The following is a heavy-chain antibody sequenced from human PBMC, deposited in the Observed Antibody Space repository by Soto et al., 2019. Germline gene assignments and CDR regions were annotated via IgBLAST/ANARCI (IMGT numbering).Heavy chain of an antibody. D-gene: IGHD6-13*01. CDR3: AREGIAAAGTSYFDY. CDR1: GGTFSSYT. J-gene: IGHJ4*02. Sequence: QVQLVQSGAEVKKPGSSVKVSCKASGGTFSSYTISWVRQAPGQGLEWMGRIIPILGIANYAQKFQGRVTITADKSTSTAYMELSSLRSEDTAVYYGAREGIAAAGTSYFDYWGQGTLVTVSS. V-gene: IGHV1-69*08. CDR2: IIPILGIA.